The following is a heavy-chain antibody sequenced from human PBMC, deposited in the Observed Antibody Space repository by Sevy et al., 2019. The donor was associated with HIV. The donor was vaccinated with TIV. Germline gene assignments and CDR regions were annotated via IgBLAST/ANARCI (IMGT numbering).Heavy chain of an antibody. CDR2: INPNSGGT. J-gene: IGHJ6*02. Sequence: ASVKVSCKASGYTFTGYYMHWVRQAPGQGLEWMGWINPNSGGTNYAQKFQGRVTMTRDTSISTACMELSRLRSDDTAVYYCARVPPVAGAGQGGMDVWGQGTTVTVSS. CDR3: ARVPPVAGAGQGGMDV. CDR1: GYTFTGYY. D-gene: IGHD6-19*01. V-gene: IGHV1-2*02.